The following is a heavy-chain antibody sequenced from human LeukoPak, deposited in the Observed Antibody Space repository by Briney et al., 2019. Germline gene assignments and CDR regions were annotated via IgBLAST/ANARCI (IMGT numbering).Heavy chain of an antibody. V-gene: IGHV1-69*05. CDR3: ARLPRGGYNFLAPDDY. Sequence: SVKVSCEASGGTFSSYAISWVRQAPGQGLEWMGGLIPIFGTANYAQKFQGRVTITTDESTSTAYMELSSLRSEDTAVYYCARLPRGGYNFLAPDDYWGQGTLVTVSS. D-gene: IGHD5-24*01. J-gene: IGHJ4*02. CDR1: GGTFSSYA. CDR2: LIPIFGTA.